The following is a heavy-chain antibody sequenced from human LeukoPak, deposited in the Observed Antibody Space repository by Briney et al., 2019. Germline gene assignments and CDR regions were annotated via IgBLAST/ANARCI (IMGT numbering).Heavy chain of an antibody. CDR1: GFTFSSYS. CDR2: ISSSSSYI. CDR3: TRDVGYNAFDI. V-gene: IGHV3-21*01. Sequence: GGSLRLSCAASGFTFSSYSMNWVRQAPGKGLEWVSSISSSSSYIYYADSVKGRFTISRDNAKNSVYLQMTSLRAEDTAVYYCTRDVGYNAFDIWGQGTMVTISS. J-gene: IGHJ3*02. D-gene: IGHD5-18*01.